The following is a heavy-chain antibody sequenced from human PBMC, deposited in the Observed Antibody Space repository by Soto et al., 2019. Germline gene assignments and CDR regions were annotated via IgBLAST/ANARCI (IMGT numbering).Heavy chain of an antibody. Sequence: QVQLQESGPGLVKPSQTLSLTCTVSGGSISSGDYYWSWIRQPPGKGLEWIGYIYYSGSTYYNPSLQSRVTISVDTSKNQFSLKLSSVTAADTAVYYCARAGSSRDDAFDIWGQGTMVTVSS. J-gene: IGHJ3*02. CDR3: ARAGSSRDDAFDI. V-gene: IGHV4-30-4*01. CDR1: GGSISSGDYY. CDR2: IYYSGST. D-gene: IGHD6-13*01.